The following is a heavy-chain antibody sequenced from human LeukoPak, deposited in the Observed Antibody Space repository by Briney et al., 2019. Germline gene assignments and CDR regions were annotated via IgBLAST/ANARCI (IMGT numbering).Heavy chain of an antibody. CDR2: IIPIFGTA. J-gene: IGHJ4*02. Sequence: SVKVSCKASGGTFSSYAISWVRQAPGRGLEWMGGIIPIFGTANYAQKFQGRVTITADKSTSTAYMELSSLRSEDTAVYYCARVGCIADLYYFDYWGQGTLVTVSS. CDR3: ARVGCIADLYYFDY. D-gene: IGHD6-13*01. CDR1: GGTFSSYA. V-gene: IGHV1-69*06.